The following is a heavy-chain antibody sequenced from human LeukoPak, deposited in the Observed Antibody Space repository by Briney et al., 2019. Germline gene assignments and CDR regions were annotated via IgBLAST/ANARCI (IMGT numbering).Heavy chain of an antibody. CDR1: GFTFSSDA. CDR2: IRGMGGST. CDR3: ANDNGGTNWFDP. V-gene: IGHV3-23*01. Sequence: GGSLRLSCAASGFTFSSDATSWGRQAPGKGLGWVSAIRGMGGSTFYTDSVKRQFTISRDNSKNTLYLQMNSLRAEDTAVYYCANDNGGTNWFDPWGQGTLVTVSS. J-gene: IGHJ5*02.